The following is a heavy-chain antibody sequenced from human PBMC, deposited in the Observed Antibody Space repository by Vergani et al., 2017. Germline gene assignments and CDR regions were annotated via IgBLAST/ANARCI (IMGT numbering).Heavy chain of an antibody. D-gene: IGHD1/OR15-1a*01. Sequence: EVQLLESGGGLVQPGGSLRLSCAASGFTFSSYPMSWVPQAPGKGLEWVSAISGSGGSTYYADSVKGRFTISRDNSKNTLYLQMNSLRAEDTAVYYCAKSRGWNNYYYGMDVWGQGTTVTVSS. CDR3: AKSRGWNNYYYGMDV. CDR1: GFTFSSYP. V-gene: IGHV3-23*01. CDR2: ISGSGGST. J-gene: IGHJ6*02.